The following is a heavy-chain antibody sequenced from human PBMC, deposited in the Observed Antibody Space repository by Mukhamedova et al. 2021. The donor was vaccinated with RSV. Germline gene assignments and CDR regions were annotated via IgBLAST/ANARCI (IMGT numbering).Heavy chain of an antibody. CDR3: ARDRGPDAFDI. CDR2: INWNGGST. V-gene: IGHV3-20*03. J-gene: IGHJ3*02. D-gene: IGHD3-10*01. Sequence: GKGLEWVSGINWNGGSTGYADSVKGRFTISRDNAKNSLYLQMNSLRAEDTALYYCARDRGPDAFDIWGQGTMVTVSS.